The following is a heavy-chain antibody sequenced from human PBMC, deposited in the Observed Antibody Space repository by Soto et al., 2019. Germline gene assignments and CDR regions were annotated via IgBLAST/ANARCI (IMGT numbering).Heavy chain of an antibody. Sequence: ASVKVSCKASGYTFTSYAMQWVRQAPGQRLEWMGWINAGNGNTKYSQKFQGRVTITRDTSASTAYMELSSLRSEDTAVYYCARVDGWSGAFDIWGQGTMVTVSS. J-gene: IGHJ3*02. CDR1: GYTFTSYA. CDR2: INAGNGNT. CDR3: ARVDGWSGAFDI. D-gene: IGHD6-19*01. V-gene: IGHV1-3*01.